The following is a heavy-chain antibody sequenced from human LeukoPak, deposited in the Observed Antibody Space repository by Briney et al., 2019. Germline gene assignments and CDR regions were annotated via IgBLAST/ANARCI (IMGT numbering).Heavy chain of an antibody. Sequence: GGSLRLSCAASGFTFSSYSMNWVRQAPGKGLEWVSYISSSSSTIYYADSVKGRFTISRDNAKNSLYLQMNSLRAEDTAVYYCARDKDSLWFGELDFDYWGQGTLVTVSS. D-gene: IGHD3-10*01. CDR2: ISSSSSTI. V-gene: IGHV3-48*01. CDR3: ARDKDSLWFGELDFDY. CDR1: GFTFSSYS. J-gene: IGHJ4*02.